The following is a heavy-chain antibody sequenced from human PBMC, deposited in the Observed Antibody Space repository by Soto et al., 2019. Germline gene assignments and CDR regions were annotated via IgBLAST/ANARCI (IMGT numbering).Heavy chain of an antibody. J-gene: IGHJ4*02. CDR1: GGSVSSGSYY. D-gene: IGHD6-13*01. V-gene: IGHV4-61*01. CDR2: IYYSGST. CDR3: ARDREAGY. Sequence: LSLTCTVSGGSVSSGSYYWSWIRQPPGKGLEWIGYIYYSGSTNYNPSLKSRVTISVDTSKNQFSLKLSSVTAADTAVYYCARDREAGYWGQGTLVTVSS.